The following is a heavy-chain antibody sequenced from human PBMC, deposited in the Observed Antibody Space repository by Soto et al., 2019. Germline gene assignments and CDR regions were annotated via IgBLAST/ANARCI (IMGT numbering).Heavy chain of an antibody. V-gene: IGHV3-23*01. CDR1: GFTFSNYA. J-gene: IGHJ5*02. CDR3: AKFYGGDSAYTYTIDP. D-gene: IGHD2-21*02. CDR2: ISSSGGST. Sequence: EVQLLESGGGLVQPGGSLRLSCAASGFTFSNYAMSWVRQAPGKGLEWVSTISSSGGSTYYADSVKGRFTISRDNSKNTLYLQMNSLRAEDTAVYYCAKFYGGDSAYTYTIDPWGQGTLVTVSS.